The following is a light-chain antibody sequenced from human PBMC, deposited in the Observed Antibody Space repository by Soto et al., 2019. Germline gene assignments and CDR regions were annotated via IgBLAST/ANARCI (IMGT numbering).Light chain of an antibody. CDR2: GAS. CDR1: QSVSSSY. CDR3: QQSGSSPRYT. Sequence: EIVLTQSPGTLSLSPGERATLSCRASQSVSSSYLAWYQQKPGQAPRLLIYGASSRATGIPDRFSGSGSGTDFTLTITRLEPEEFAVYYCQQSGSSPRYTFGQGTKLEIK. V-gene: IGKV3-20*01. J-gene: IGKJ2*01.